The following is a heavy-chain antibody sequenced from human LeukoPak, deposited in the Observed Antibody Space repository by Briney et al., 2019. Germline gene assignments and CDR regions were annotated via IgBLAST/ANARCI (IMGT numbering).Heavy chain of an antibody. Sequence: ASVKVSCKASGYTFTSYAMHWVRQAPGQRLEWMGWINAGNGNTKYSQKFQGRVTITRDTSASTAYMELSSLRSEDTAVYYCARDPPLARGVSGMDVWGQGTTVTVSS. D-gene: IGHD3-10*01. CDR2: INAGNGNT. J-gene: IGHJ6*02. CDR1: GYTFTSYA. V-gene: IGHV1-3*01. CDR3: ARDPPLARGVSGMDV.